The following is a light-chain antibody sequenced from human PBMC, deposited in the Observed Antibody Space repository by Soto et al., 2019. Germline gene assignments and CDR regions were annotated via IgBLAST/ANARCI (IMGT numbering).Light chain of an antibody. CDR2: EVS. CDR1: SSDVGVYNY. V-gene: IGLV2-14*03. CDR3: SSYTSSSTYV. Sequence: QSALTQPASVSGSPGQSITISCTGTSSDVGVYNYVSWYQQHPGKAPKLVIYEVSNRPSGVSNRFSGSKSGYTASLTISGLQAEDEADYYCSSYTSSSTYVFGTGTKVTVL. J-gene: IGLJ1*01.